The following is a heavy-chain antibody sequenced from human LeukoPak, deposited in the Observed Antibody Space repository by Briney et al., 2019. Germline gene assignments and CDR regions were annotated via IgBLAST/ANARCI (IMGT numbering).Heavy chain of an antibody. J-gene: IGHJ4*02. D-gene: IGHD5-18*01. CDR1: GGSISSSSYY. V-gene: IGHV4-39*01. CDR2: VYYSGST. CDR3: ARLRQLWAPYFDY. Sequence: PSETLSLTCSVSGGSISSSSYYWGWIRQPPGKGLEWVASVYYSGSTYYNPSLESRVTMSVDTSKNQFSLKLSSVTAADTAVYYCARLRQLWAPYFDYWGQGTLVTVSS.